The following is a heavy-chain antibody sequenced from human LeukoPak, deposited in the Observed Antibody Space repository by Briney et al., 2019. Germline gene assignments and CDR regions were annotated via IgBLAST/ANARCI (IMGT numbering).Heavy chain of an antibody. V-gene: IGHV1-18*01. Sequence: ASVKVSFKPSGYSFTSYGISWVRQAPGQGLEWMGWISPYNGDTNYAPKFQGRVTMTTDTSTTTAYMELRSLRSDDTAVYYCVRSSDGRGWIPFDYWGRGTPVIVSS. CDR3: VRSSDGRGWIPFDY. D-gene: IGHD6-19*01. CDR2: ISPYNGDT. CDR1: GYSFTSYG. J-gene: IGHJ4*02.